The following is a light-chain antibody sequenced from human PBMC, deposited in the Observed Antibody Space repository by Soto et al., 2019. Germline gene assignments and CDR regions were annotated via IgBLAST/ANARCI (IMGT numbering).Light chain of an antibody. V-gene: IGLV2-23*02. CDR1: SSDVGSYNL. Sequence: QSALTQPASVSGSPGQSITISCTGTSSDVGSYNLVSWYQQHPGKAPKLMILEDNKRPSGVSNRFSGSKSGNTASLTISGLQAEDEADYYCCSYAGSSTFVIFGGGTKLTDL. CDR2: EDN. J-gene: IGLJ2*01. CDR3: CSYAGSSTFVI.